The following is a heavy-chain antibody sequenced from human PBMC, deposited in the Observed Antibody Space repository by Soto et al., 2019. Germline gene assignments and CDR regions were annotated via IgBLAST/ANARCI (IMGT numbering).Heavy chain of an antibody. CDR3: ARTLNGDYVDY. CDR2: MNPNSGNT. CDR1: GYTFTSYD. Sequence: QVQLVQSGAEVKKPGASVKVSCKASGYTFTSYDINWVRQATGQGLEWMGWMNPNSGNTGYAQKFQGRVTMTRNTSISSASIGLSRLSPGGTAGYYWARTLNGDYVDYFGQASLVTVSS. V-gene: IGHV1-8*01. J-gene: IGHJ4*02. D-gene: IGHD4-17*01.